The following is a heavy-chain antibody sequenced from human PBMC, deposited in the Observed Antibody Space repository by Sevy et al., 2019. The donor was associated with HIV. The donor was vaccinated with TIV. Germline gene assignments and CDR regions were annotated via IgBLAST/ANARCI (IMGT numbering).Heavy chain of an antibody. CDR1: GNTFTVYY. D-gene: IGHD3-3*01. V-gene: IGHV1-2*02. Sequence: ASVKVSCKASGNTFTVYYMYWVRQAPGQGLEWMGWINPNRGGTNYAQKFQGRVTMTSDTSINTAYMELGRLRSDDTAVYYCARVSTIFSLLGYFDYWGQGTLFTVSS. CDR2: INPNRGGT. CDR3: ARVSTIFSLLGYFDY. J-gene: IGHJ4*02.